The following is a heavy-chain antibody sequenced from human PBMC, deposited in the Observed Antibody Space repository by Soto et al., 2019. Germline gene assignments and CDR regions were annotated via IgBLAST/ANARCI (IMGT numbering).Heavy chain of an antibody. V-gene: IGHV4-34*01. CDR1: GGSFSGYY. D-gene: IGHD3-22*01. J-gene: IGHJ4*02. Sequence: PSETLSLTCAVYGGSFSGYYWSWIRQPPGKGLEWIGEINHSGSTNYNPSLKSRVTISVDTSKNQFSLKLSSVTAADTAVYYCARGWVRTDYYDSSGYFRYWGQGTLVTVSS. CDR3: ARGWVRTDYYDSSGYFRY. CDR2: INHSGST.